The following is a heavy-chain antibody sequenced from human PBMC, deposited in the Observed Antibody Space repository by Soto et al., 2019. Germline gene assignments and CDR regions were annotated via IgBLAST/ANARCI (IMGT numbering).Heavy chain of an antibody. V-gene: IGHV1-69*12. D-gene: IGHD5-12*01. CDR2: IIPIFDTA. CDR1: GGPFSSYV. Sequence: QVQLVQSGAEVKKLGSSVRSSGKASGGPFSSYVISGVRQAPGQGLEWRGGIIPIFDTADYPQRFQGRVTITADESTSTAYMELSSLRSEDTAVYYCATHPMATITYYSGMDVWGQGTTVTVSS. CDR3: ATHPMATITYYSGMDV. J-gene: IGHJ6*02.